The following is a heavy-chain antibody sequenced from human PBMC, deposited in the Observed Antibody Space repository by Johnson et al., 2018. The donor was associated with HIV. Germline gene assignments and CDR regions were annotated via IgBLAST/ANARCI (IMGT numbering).Heavy chain of an antibody. J-gene: IGHJ3*02. V-gene: IGHV3-20*04. CDR2: INWNGGST. D-gene: IGHD2-2*01. Sequence: MLLVESGGGVVRPGGSLRLSCEASGFIFDDYGMSWVRQALGKGLEWVSGINWNGGSTGYADSVRGRFIISRDNSKNTLYLQMNSLRAEDTALYFRARVAVSTAAGGVPLDIWGPGTMVTVSA. CDR3: ARVAVSTAAGGVPLDI. CDR1: GFIFDDYG.